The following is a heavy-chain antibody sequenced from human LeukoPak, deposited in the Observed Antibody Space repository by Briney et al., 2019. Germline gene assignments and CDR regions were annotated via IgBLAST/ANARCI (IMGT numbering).Heavy chain of an antibody. CDR2: IWPGDSDT. CDR3: ARQYRSGWSHFDY. CDR1: GYTFTTYW. D-gene: IGHD6-19*01. Sequence: GESLKISCKGSGYTFTTYWIGWVRQMPGKGLEWVGIIWPGDSDTRNSPSFQGQVTISADKSVSTAFLQWNSLKTSDTAMYYCARQYRSGWSHFDYWGQGTLVTVSS. J-gene: IGHJ4*02. V-gene: IGHV5-51*01.